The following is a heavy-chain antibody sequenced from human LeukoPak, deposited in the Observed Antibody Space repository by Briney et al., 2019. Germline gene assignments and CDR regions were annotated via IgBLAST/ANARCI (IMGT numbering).Heavy chain of an antibody. CDR3: AKGKTVAGTGGHNFDY. Sequence: GGSLRVSCAASGFTFSSYSMNWVRQAPGKGVECVSAITGSGSSAYYADSVKGRFTISSDNYKDTLYLQINSLGGEDTALYYCAKGKTVAGTGGHNFDYWGQGTLVTVSS. D-gene: IGHD6-19*01. J-gene: IGHJ4*02. CDR1: GFTFSSYS. CDR2: ITGSGSSA. V-gene: IGHV3-23*01.